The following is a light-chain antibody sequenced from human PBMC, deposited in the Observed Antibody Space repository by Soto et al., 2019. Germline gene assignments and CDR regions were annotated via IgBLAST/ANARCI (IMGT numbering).Light chain of an antibody. V-gene: IGKV3-11*01. CDR1: QSISSS. CDR3: QQRSNWPPGNT. Sequence: EIVLTQSPATLSLSPGERATLSCRVSQSISSSLAWYQQKPGQAPRLLIYDASNRATGIPARFSGSGSGTDFTLTISSLEPEDFAVYYCQQRSNWPPGNTFGGGTKVEIK. CDR2: DAS. J-gene: IGKJ4*01.